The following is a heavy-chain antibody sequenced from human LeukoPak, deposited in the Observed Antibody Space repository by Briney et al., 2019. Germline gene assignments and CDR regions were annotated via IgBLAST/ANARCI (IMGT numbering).Heavy chain of an antibody. D-gene: IGHD4-17*01. CDR1: GFTFDNND. J-gene: IGHJ6*02. CDR3: AKSLGLRANYYYGMDV. CDR2: IGSAGYT. Sequence: GGSLRLSCEVSGFTFDNNDMHWVRQTTGKGLEWVSAIGSAGYTYYADSVRGRFTITRDNAKQSLHLQMNSLRAEDTAVYYCAKSLGLRANYYYGMDVWGQGTTVTVSS. V-gene: IGHV3-13*01.